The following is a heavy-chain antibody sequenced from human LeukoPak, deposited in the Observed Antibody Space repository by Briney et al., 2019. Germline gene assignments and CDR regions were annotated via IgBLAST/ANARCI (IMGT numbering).Heavy chain of an antibody. CDR1: GGSVSSSVFY. Sequence: SETLSLTCTVSGGSVSSSVFYWAWIRQPPGKGLEWIGSGDYSGTTYSNPSLKSRVTISLDTSKNQFSLKLSSVTAADTAVYYCARHQASSGSPRFDYWGQGTLVTVSS. J-gene: IGHJ4*02. V-gene: IGHV4-39*01. D-gene: IGHD3-10*01. CDR3: ARHQASSGSPRFDY. CDR2: GDYSGTT.